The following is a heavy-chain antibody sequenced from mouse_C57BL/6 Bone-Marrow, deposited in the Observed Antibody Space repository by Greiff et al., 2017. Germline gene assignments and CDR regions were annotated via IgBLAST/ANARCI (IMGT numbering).Heavy chain of an antibody. J-gene: IGHJ2*01. CDR1: GFTFSSYT. Sequence: EVHLVESGGGLVKPGGSLKLSCAASGFTFSSYTMSWVRQTPEKRLEWVATISGGGGNTYYPDSVKGRFTISRDTAKNTLYLQVSSLRSEATALYYCARLGTEDYWGQGTTLTVSS. D-gene: IGHD3-3*01. V-gene: IGHV5-9*01. CDR2: ISGGGGNT. CDR3: ARLGTEDY.